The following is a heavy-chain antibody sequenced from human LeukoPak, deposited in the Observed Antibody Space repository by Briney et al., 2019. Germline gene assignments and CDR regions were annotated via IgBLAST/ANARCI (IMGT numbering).Heavy chain of an antibody. Sequence: GGSLRLSCAASGFTFSSYGMHWVRQAPGKGLEWVAVIWYDGSNKYYADSVKGRFTISRDNSKNTLYLQMNSLRAEDTAVYYCARDRGYYDSSGHYTFDYWGQGTLVTVSS. CDR2: IWYDGSNK. J-gene: IGHJ4*02. D-gene: IGHD3-22*01. CDR3: ARDRGYYDSSGHYTFDY. CDR1: GFTFSSYG. V-gene: IGHV3-33*01.